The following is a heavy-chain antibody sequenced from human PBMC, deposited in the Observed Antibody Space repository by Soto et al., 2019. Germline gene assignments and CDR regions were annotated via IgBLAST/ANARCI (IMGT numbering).Heavy chain of an antibody. D-gene: IGHD2-2*01. Sequence: QVQLQESGPGLVKPSETLSLTCTVSGASVNSGNYYWSWIRQPPGKGLEWICYIYYSGSTNYNPSLKSRVTISLDTSKNQFAQNLSSVTAADTAVYFCARDRAAAIGYYYYYGMDVWGQGTTVTVSS. CDR1: GASVNSGNYY. CDR3: ARDRAAAIGYYYYYGMDV. V-gene: IGHV4-61*01. J-gene: IGHJ6*02. CDR2: IYYSGST.